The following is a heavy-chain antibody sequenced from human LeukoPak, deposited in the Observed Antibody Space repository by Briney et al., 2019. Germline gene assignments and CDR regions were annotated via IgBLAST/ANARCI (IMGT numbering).Heavy chain of an antibody. CDR3: ARVIRRYCSGGSCSYYYGMDV. CDR2: IIPIFGTA. J-gene: IGHJ6*02. CDR1: GGTFSSYA. V-gene: IGHV1-69*06. D-gene: IGHD2-15*01. Sequence: ASVKVSYKASGGTFSSYAISWVRQAPGQGLEWMGGIIPIFGTANYAQKFQGRVTITADKSTSTAYMELSSLRSGDTAVYYCARVIRRYCSGGSCSYYYGMDVWGQGTTVTVSS.